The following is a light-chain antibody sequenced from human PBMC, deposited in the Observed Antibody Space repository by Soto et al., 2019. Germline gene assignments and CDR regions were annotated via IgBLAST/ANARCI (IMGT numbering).Light chain of an antibody. CDR3: QQYGSSPPYT. V-gene: IGKV3-20*01. Sequence: EIVLTQSPGTLSLSPGERATLSCRASQSVSSSYLAWYQQKPGQAPRLLIYGASSRATGIPDRFSGSGSGTDFTLTISRLEPKDFAVYYCQQYGSSPPYTFGQWTKLEIK. J-gene: IGKJ2*01. CDR1: QSVSSSY. CDR2: GAS.